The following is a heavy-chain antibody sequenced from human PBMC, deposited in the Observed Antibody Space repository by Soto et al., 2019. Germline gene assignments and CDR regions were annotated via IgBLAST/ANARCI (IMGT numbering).Heavy chain of an antibody. V-gene: IGHV4-59*03. Sequence: SETLSLTCTVSGATLNSDYWSWIRQSPGKGLEWIGYIYHMGGTDYNPSLKSRVTISIDKSKNQFSLNLRSVTAADTAVYFCARFTYKSGFNWFDPWGQGTQVTVSS. J-gene: IGHJ5*02. CDR1: GATLNSDY. CDR3: ARFTYKSGFNWFDP. D-gene: IGHD5-12*01. CDR2: IYHMGGT.